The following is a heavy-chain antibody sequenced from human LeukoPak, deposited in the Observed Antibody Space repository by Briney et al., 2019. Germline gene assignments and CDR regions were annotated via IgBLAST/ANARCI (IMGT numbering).Heavy chain of an antibody. Sequence: SETLSLTCAVYGGSFSGYYWSWIRQPPGKGLEWIGEINHSGSTNYNPSLKSRVTISVDTSKNQFSLKLGSVTAAHTAVYYCARLSRRPYYYYYYYMDVWGKGTTVTVSS. V-gene: IGHV4-34*01. CDR3: ARLSRRPYYYYYYYMDV. D-gene: IGHD2-2*01. J-gene: IGHJ6*03. CDR1: GGSFSGYY. CDR2: INHSGST.